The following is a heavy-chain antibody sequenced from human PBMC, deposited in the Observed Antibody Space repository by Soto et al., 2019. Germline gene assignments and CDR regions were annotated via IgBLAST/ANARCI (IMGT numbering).Heavy chain of an antibody. CDR2: IYYSGST. CDR1: GVSLSNSSYY. Sequence: SETLSLTCTVSGVSLSNSSYYWGWIRQPPGKGLEWIGSIYYSGSTYYNPSLKSRVTISVDTSKNQFSLKLSSVTAADTAVYYCASHSGWHKKDYYGMDVWGQGTTVTVS. V-gene: IGHV4-39*01. J-gene: IGHJ6*02. CDR3: ASHSGWHKKDYYGMDV. D-gene: IGHD6-19*01.